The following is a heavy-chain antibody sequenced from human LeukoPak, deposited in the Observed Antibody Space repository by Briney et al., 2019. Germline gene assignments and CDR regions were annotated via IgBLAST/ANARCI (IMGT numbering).Heavy chain of an antibody. CDR3: ARARGAYYGSGSYFGS. CDR1: GFTFSGYW. Sequence: PGGSLRLSCAVSGFTFSGYWMHWVRQGPGKGLVWVSRVNSDGSSTTYADSVKGRFTISRDNAKNTLYLQMNSLRAEDTAVYYCARARGAYYGSGSYFGSWGQGTLVTVSS. V-gene: IGHV3-74*01. D-gene: IGHD3-10*01. CDR2: VNSDGSST. J-gene: IGHJ1*01.